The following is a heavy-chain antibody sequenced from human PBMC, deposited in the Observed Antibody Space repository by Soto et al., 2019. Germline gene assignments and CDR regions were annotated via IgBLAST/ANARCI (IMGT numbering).Heavy chain of an antibody. Sequence: SETLSLTCTVSGGSISSSSYYWGWIRQPPGKGLEWIGSIYYIGSTYYNPSLKSRVTISVETSKNQFSPKLSSVTAADTAVYYCARQKSSDYPDYWGQRTLVTLCS. V-gene: IGHV4-39*01. J-gene: IGHJ4*02. CDR3: ARQKSSDYPDY. CDR1: GGSISSSSYY. CDR2: IYYIGST.